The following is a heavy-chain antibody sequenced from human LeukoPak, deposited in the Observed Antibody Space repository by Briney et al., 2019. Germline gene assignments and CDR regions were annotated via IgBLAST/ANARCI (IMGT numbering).Heavy chain of an antibody. Sequence: SETLSLTCTVSGGSISNYYWSWIRQPPGKGLEWIGYIYYSGTTNYNPSLKSRVSISVDTSKNQFSLKLSSLTAADTAVYYCARPRSGYCDRGAFDIWGQGTMVTVSS. CDR2: IYYSGTT. CDR1: GGSISNYY. D-gene: IGHD3-22*01. V-gene: IGHV4-59*12. CDR3: ARPRSGYCDRGAFDI. J-gene: IGHJ3*02.